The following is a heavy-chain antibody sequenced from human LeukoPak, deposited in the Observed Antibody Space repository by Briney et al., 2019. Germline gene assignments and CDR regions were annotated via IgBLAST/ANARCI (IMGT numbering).Heavy chain of an antibody. Sequence: GASVKVSCKASGGTFSSYAISWVRQAPGQGLEWMGGIIPIFGTANYAQKFQGRVTITADKSTSTAYMELSSLRSEDTAVYYCARDTRGLLWFGELLDWGQGTLVTVSS. D-gene: IGHD3-10*01. V-gene: IGHV1-69*06. CDR3: ARDTRGLLWFGELLD. J-gene: IGHJ4*02. CDR1: GGTFSSYA. CDR2: IIPIFGTA.